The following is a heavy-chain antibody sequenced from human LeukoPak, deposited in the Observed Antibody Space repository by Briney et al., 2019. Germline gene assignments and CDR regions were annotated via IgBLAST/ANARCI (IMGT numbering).Heavy chain of an antibody. CDR3: ARSVATILGLMFFDY. D-gene: IGHD5-12*01. Sequence: QPSETLSLTCTVSGGSISSSSYYWGWIRQPPGKGLEWIGSIYYSGSTYYNPSLKSRVTISVDTSKNQFSLKLSSVTAADTAVYYCARSVATILGLMFFDYWGQGTLVTVSS. CDR1: GGSISSSSYY. CDR2: IYYSGST. V-gene: IGHV4-39*07. J-gene: IGHJ4*02.